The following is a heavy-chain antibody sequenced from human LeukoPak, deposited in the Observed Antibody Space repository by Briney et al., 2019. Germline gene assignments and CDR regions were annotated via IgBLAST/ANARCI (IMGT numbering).Heavy chain of an antibody. CDR3: AAGPDSSSPTFDY. CDR2: INHSGST. V-gene: IGHV4-34*01. J-gene: IGHJ4*02. CDR1: GGSFSGYY. D-gene: IGHD6-6*01. Sequence: PPETLSLTCAVYGGSFSGYYWSWIRQPPGKGLEWVGEINHSGSTNYNPSLKSRVTISVDTSKNQFSLKLSSVTAADTAVYYCAAGPDSSSPTFDYWGQGTLVTVSS.